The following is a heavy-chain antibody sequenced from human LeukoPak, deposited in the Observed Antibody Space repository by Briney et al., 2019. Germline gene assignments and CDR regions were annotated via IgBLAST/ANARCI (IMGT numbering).Heavy chain of an antibody. Sequence: PGGSLRLSCAASGFTFSSYAMDWVRQAPGKGLEWVAVISYDGSNKDYADSVKGRFTISRDNSKNTLYLQMNSLRAEDTAVYYCASGSSGWYFDYWGQGTLVTVSS. V-gene: IGHV3-30-3*01. CDR2: ISYDGSNK. CDR3: ASGSSGWYFDY. J-gene: IGHJ4*02. D-gene: IGHD6-19*01. CDR1: GFTFSSYA.